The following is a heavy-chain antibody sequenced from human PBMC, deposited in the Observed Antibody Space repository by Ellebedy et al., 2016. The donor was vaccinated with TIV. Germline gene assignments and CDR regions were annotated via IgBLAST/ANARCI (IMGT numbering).Heavy chain of an antibody. D-gene: IGHD7-27*01. J-gene: IGHJ6*02. CDR1: GFTFSTYG. V-gene: IGHV3-33*01. Sequence: GGSLRLXCAASGFTFSTYGMHWVRQAPGKGLEWVAVIWYDGSFKYYADSVRGRFTISRDNSNHTLYLQMNSLRVEDTAVYYCARAPPWVRNYGIDIWGQGTTVTVSS. CDR2: IWYDGSFK. CDR3: ARAPPWVRNYGIDI.